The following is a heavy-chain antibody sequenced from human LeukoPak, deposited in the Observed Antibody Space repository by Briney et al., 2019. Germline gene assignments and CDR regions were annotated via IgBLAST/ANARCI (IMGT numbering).Heavy chain of an antibody. J-gene: IGHJ4*02. CDR1: GFTFSSYS. CDR3: AKKQSDSWLPAYYFDY. D-gene: IGHD6-19*01. CDR2: ISSSSSYI. V-gene: IGHV3-21*04. Sequence: PGGSLRLSCAASGFTFSSYSMNWVRQAPGKGLEWVSSISSSSSYIYYADSVKGRFTISRDNSKNTLYLQMNSLRAEDTAVYYCAKKQSDSWLPAYYFDYWGQGTLVTVSS.